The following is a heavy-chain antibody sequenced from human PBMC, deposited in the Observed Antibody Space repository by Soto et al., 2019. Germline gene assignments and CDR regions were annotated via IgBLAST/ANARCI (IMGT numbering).Heavy chain of an antibody. V-gene: IGHV4-59*01. J-gene: IGHJ4*02. CDR1: GGSISSYY. Sequence: SETLSLTCTVSGGSISSYYWSWIRQPPGKGLEWIGYNYYSGSTNYNPSLKCRVSISVDTSKNQFSLKLSSVTAADTAVYYCARRYGGNFDYWGQGTLVTVSS. CDR3: ARRYGGNFDY. D-gene: IGHD1-26*01. CDR2: NYYSGST.